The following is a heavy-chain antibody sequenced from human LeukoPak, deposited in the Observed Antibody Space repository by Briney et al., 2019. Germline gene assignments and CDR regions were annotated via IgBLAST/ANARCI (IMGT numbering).Heavy chain of an antibody. CDR2: ISGSGGST. J-gene: IGHJ3*02. CDR1: GFTVSSNY. D-gene: IGHD3-22*01. V-gene: IGHV3-23*01. Sequence: GGSLRLSCGASGFTVSSNYMNWVRQAPGKGLEWVSAISGSGGSTYYADSVKGRFTISRDNSKNTLYLQMNSLRAEDTAVYYCAKDVYYYDSSGYYPPRDAFDIWGQGTMVTVSS. CDR3: AKDVYYYDSSGYYPPRDAFDI.